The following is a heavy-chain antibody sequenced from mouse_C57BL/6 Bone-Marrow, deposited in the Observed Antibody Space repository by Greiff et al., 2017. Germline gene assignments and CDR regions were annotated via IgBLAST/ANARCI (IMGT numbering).Heavy chain of an antibody. J-gene: IGHJ4*01. D-gene: IGHD4-1*01. V-gene: IGHV1-54*01. CDR1: GYAFTNYL. CDR3: AKLGPYYYAMDY. Sequence: QVQLQQSGAELVRPGTSVKVSCKASGYAFTNYLIEWVQQRPGQGLEWIGVINPGSGGTNYNEKFKGKATLTADKSSSTAYIQLSSLTSDDSAVYFCAKLGPYYYAMDYWGQGTSVTVSS. CDR2: INPGSGGT.